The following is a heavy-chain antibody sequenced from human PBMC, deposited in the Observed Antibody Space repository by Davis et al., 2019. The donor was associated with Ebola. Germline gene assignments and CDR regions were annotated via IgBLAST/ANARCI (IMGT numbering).Heavy chain of an antibody. D-gene: IGHD1-26*01. Sequence: GESLKTSCAASGFTFSSYWMSWVRQAPGKGLEWVANIKQDGSEKYYVDSVKGRFTISRDNAKNSLYLQMNSLRAEDTAVYYCATRYSGNFWDLYYYYGMDVWGQGTTVTVSS. CDR1: GFTFSSYW. J-gene: IGHJ6*02. CDR3: ATRYSGNFWDLYYYYGMDV. V-gene: IGHV3-7*03. CDR2: IKQDGSEK.